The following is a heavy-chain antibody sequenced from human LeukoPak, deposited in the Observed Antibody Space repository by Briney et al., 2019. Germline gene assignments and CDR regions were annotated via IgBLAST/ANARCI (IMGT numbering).Heavy chain of an antibody. D-gene: IGHD5-18*01. J-gene: IGHJ4*02. CDR3: ARDPGGYSYGFSYSYFDY. Sequence: ASVKVSCKASGYTFTSYYMRWVRQAPGQGLEWMGIINPSGGSTSYAQKFQGRVTMTRDTSTSTVYMELSSLRSEDTAVYYCARDPGGYSYGFSYSYFDYWGQGTLVTVSS. V-gene: IGHV1-46*01. CDR1: GYTFTSYY. CDR2: INPSGGST.